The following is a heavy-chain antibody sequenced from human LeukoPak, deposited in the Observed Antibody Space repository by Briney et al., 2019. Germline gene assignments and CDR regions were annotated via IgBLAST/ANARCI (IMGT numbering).Heavy chain of an antibody. J-gene: IGHJ4*02. V-gene: IGHV1-18*01. CDR1: GYNFSTYG. D-gene: IGHD3-22*01. CDR3: EGSYYDSTGYYDY. Sequence: GASVKVSCKASGYNFSTYGITWVRQAPGQGLEWMGWISAHNENTNCAQKFQGRVTMTRDISTTTAYMELRSLTSDDTAVYYCEGSYYDSTGYYDYWGQGTLVTVSS. CDR2: ISAHNENT.